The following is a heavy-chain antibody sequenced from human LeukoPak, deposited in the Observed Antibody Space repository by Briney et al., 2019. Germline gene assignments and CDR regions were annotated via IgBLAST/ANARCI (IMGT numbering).Heavy chain of an antibody. CDR2: ISGSGGST. CDR3: AKEDGQDFWSGNDAFDI. CDR1: GFTFSSYA. J-gene: IGHJ3*02. D-gene: IGHD3-3*01. V-gene: IGHV3-23*01. Sequence: GGSLRLSCAASGFTFSSYAMSWVRQAPGKGLEWVSAISGSGGSTYYADSVKGRFTISRDNSKNTLYLQMNSLRAEDTAVYYCAKEDGQDFWSGNDAFDIWGQGTMVTVSS.